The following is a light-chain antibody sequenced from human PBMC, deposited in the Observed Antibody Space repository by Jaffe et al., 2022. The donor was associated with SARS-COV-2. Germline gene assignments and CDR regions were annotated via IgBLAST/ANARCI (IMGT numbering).Light chain of an antibody. CDR2: LTS. J-gene: IGKJ1*01. CDR3: MQALQNPLT. V-gene: IGKV2-28*01. Sequence: DIVLTQSPLSLSVTPGEPASLSCRSSQSLLNNDGHNYLTWYVQKPGQSPQLLVYLTSKRASGVSDRFSGSGSGTDFTLKISRMETEDVGVYYCMQALQNPLTFGQGTKVEVK. CDR1: QSLLNNDGHNY.